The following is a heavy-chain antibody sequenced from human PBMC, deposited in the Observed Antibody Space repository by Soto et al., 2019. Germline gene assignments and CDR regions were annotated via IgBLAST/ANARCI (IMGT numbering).Heavy chain of an antibody. Sequence: ETLSLTCAVSGYSINSVVYFWGWIRQPPGKGLEWVGSFFHSGTTYSNPSLKSRITISVDTSKNQFSLDLRSVTAADTAFHYCARDPHYYQNIDYLHXWGHVIPVT. D-gene: IGHD3-10*01. CDR1: GYSINSVVYF. CDR2: FFHSGTT. V-gene: IGHV4-38-2*02. CDR3: ARDPHYYQNIDYLHX. J-gene: IGHJ4*01.